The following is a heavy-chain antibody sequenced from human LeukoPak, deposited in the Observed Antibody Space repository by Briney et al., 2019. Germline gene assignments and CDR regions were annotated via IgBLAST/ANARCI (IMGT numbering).Heavy chain of an antibody. CDR1: GFTLTNLA. J-gene: IGHJ4*02. Sequence: GGSLRLSCTASGFTLTNLAMTWVRQAPGKGLEWVSNIRATSGTTFYADSVKGRFTISRDNSKNTLYLQVNSLRAEDTALYYCAKDPTMLRGVFDYWGQGTLVTVSS. CDR3: AKDPTMLRGVFDY. V-gene: IGHV3-23*01. D-gene: IGHD3-10*01. CDR2: IRATSGTT.